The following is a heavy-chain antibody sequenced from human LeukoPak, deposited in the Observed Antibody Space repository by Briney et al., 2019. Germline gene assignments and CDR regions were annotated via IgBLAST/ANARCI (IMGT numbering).Heavy chain of an antibody. CDR2: ISAYNGNT. Sequence: ASVKVSCKASGYTFTSYGISWVRQAPGQGLEWMGWISAYNGNTNYAQKLQGRVTMTTDTSMSTAYMELRSLRSDDTAVYYCARDRDWFGELSAERAVDYWGQGTLVTVSS. CDR3: ARDRDWFGELSAERAVDY. J-gene: IGHJ4*02. V-gene: IGHV1-18*01. CDR1: GYTFTSYG. D-gene: IGHD3-10*01.